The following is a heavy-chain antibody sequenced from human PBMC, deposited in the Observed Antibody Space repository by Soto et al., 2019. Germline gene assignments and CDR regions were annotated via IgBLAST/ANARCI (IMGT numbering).Heavy chain of an antibody. J-gene: IGHJ4*02. V-gene: IGHV1-2*02. D-gene: IGHD3-10*01. CDR1: GYRFTDFY. Sequence: ASVKVSCKASGYRFTDFYIHWVRQAPGQGLEWMGWINSNSGGTNYPQKFQGRVTITADESTSTAYMELSSLRSEDTAVYYCARSFYYYGSGSLGRFDYWGQGTLVTVSS. CDR2: INSNSGGT. CDR3: ARSFYYYGSGSLGRFDY.